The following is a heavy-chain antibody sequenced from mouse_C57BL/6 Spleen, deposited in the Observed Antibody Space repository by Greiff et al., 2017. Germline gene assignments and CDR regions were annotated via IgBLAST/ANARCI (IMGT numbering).Heavy chain of an antibody. D-gene: IGHD1-1*01. J-gene: IGHJ2*01. CDR1: GFTFSSYA. CDR3: ARDALYGTFFDY. V-gene: IGHV5-4*01. CDR2: ISDGGSYT. Sequence: EVNLVESGGGLVKPGGSLKLSCAASGFTFSSYAMSWVRQTPEKRLEWVATISDGGSYTYYPDNVKGRFTISRDNAKNNLYLQMSHLKSEDTAMXYCARDALYGTFFDYWGQGTTLTVAS.